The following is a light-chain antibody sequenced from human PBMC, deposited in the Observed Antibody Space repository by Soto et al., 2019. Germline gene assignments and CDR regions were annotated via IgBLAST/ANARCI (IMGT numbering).Light chain of an antibody. CDR2: SVF. CDR1: QIGNTNY. J-gene: IGKJ1*01. V-gene: IGKV3-20*01. Sequence: EMVLTQSPGTLSLSPGERATLHCRASQIGNTNYLAWYQQRPGQPPRLLIYSVFTRANGTPDRLSGSGSGTDFTLTISRLAPEDSALYYCQHYGHPRWFFGPGTRVEIK. CDR3: QHYGHPRWF.